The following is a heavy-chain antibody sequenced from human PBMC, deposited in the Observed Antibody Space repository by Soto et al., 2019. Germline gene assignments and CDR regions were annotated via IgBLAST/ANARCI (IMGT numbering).Heavy chain of an antibody. J-gene: IGHJ4*02. V-gene: IGHV3-30*18. CDR1: GFTFSSYV. CDR2: IPYDGSNK. Sequence: LGLSWAASGFTFSSYVRHWVRRAPGKGLEWVAVIPYDGSNKYYADSVKGRFTISRDNSKNTLYLQMNSLRAEDTAVYYCAKDQRDGYNLGYWGQGTLVTVSS. CDR3: AKDQRDGYNLGY. D-gene: IGHD5-12*01.